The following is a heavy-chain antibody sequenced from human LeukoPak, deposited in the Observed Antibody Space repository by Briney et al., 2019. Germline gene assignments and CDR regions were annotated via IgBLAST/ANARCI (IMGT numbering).Heavy chain of an antibody. V-gene: IGHV3-30*02. CDR2: IHYDGSNK. CDR1: GFTFSSYG. CDR3: TKRYSRSYNYYYMGV. D-gene: IGHD1-26*01. Sequence: GGSLRLSCAASGFTFSSYGMNWVRQAPGKGLEWVAFIHYDGSNKYYADSVKGRFTISRANSKKTPYMQMNSLRAEATAVYSCTKRYSRSYNYYYMGVWGKGTTVTVS. J-gene: IGHJ6*03.